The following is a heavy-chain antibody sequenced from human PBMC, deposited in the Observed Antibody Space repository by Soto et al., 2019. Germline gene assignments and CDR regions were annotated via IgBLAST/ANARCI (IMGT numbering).Heavy chain of an antibody. CDR3: ARDWGMGCNGGSCYANWFDP. J-gene: IGHJ5*02. CDR2: INPSGGRT. CDR1: GYSFTSYS. Sequence: QVQLVQSGAXXKKPGASVKVSCKASGYSFTSYSLHWVRQARGQGLEWVGRINPSGGRTLYSHKFQGRVSLTRDTSSSTFYMELRSLKSADTAVYYCARDWGMGCNGGSCYANWFDPWGQGTLVTVSS. V-gene: IGHV1-46*01. D-gene: IGHD2-15*01.